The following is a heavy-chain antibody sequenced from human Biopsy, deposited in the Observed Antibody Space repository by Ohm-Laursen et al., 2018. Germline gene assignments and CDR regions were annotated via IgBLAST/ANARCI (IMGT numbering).Heavy chain of an antibody. V-gene: IGHV3-33*06. CDR2: IWYDGSNK. D-gene: IGHD2-8*01. CDR3: AKCMTGGSNYYFHH. J-gene: IGHJ4*02. Sequence: SLRLSCAASGFTFSSYGMHWVSQAPGKGLEWVAAIWYDGSNKNYADSVKGRFTISRDNSKNTLYLQMNSPRGEDTAVYYCAKCMTGGSNYYFHHCGQGTLVTVSS. CDR1: GFTFSSYG.